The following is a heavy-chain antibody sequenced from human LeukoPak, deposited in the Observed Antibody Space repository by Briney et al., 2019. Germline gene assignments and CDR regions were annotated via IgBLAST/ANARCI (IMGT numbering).Heavy chain of an antibody. Sequence: ASVKVSCKASGYTFTSYGISWVRQAPGQGLEWMGWISAYNGNTNYAQKLQGRVTMTTDTSTSTAYMELRSLRSDDTAVYYCARDRDSSGYFPSGYWGQGTLVTVSS. D-gene: IGHD3-22*01. CDR1: GYTFTSYG. CDR2: ISAYNGNT. CDR3: ARDRDSSGYFPSGY. J-gene: IGHJ4*02. V-gene: IGHV1-18*01.